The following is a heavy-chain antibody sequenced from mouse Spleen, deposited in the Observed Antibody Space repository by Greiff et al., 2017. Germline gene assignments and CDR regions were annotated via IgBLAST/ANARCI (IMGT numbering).Heavy chain of an antibody. D-gene: IGHD1-1*01. CDR3: ARYYYGSSYGFAY. CDR1: GYTFTDYV. Sequence: QVQLQQPGAELVMPGASVKMSCKASGYTFTDYVISWVKQRTGQGLEWIGEIYPGSGSTYYNEKFKGKATLTADKSSNTAYMQLSSLTSEDSAVYFCARYYYGSSYGFAYWGQGTLVTVSA. V-gene: IGHV1-77*01. CDR2: IYPGSGST. J-gene: IGHJ3*01.